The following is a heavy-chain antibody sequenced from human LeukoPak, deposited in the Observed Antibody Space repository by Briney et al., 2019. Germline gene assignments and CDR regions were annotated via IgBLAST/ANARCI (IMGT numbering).Heavy chain of an antibody. Sequence: GSLRLSCVASGFDLGTYAMSWVRQAPGKGLEWVSAISGSGGSTYYADSVKGRFTISRDNSKNTLYLQMNSLRAEDTAVYYCARTDSSSWITGYWGQGTLVTVSS. CDR3: ARTDSSSWITGY. D-gene: IGHD6-13*01. CDR2: ISGSGGST. J-gene: IGHJ4*02. V-gene: IGHV3-23*01. CDR1: GFDLGTYA.